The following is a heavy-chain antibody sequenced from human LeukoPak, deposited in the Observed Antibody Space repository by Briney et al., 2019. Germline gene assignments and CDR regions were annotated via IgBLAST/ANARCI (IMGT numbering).Heavy chain of an antibody. CDR2: INAGNGNT. V-gene: IGHV1-3*01. Sequence: ASVKVSCKASGYTFTSYAMHWVRQAPGQRLEWMGWINAGNGNTKYSQKFQGRVTITRDTSASTAYMELSSLGSEDTAVYYCARDSALYYDFWSGYYPLDYWGQGTLVTVSS. J-gene: IGHJ4*02. CDR3: ARDSALYYDFWSGYYPLDY. D-gene: IGHD3-3*01. CDR1: GYTFTSYA.